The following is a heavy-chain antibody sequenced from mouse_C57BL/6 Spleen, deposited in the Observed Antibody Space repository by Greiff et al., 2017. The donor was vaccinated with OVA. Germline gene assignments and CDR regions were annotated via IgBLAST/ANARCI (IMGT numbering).Heavy chain of an antibody. CDR3: ARDPSYYGSSPDWYFDV. J-gene: IGHJ1*03. V-gene: IGHV5-16*01. D-gene: IGHD1-1*01. Sequence: EVKLMESEGGLVQPGSSMKHSCTASGFTFSDYYMAWVRQVPEKGLEWVANINYDGSSTYYLDSLKSRFIISRDNAKNILYLQMSSLKSEDTATYYCARDPSYYGSSPDWYFDVWGTGTTVTVSS. CDR1: GFTFSDYY. CDR2: INYDGSST.